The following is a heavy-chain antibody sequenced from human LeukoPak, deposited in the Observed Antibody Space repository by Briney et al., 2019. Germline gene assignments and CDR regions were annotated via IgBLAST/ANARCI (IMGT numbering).Heavy chain of an antibody. J-gene: IGHJ4*02. CDR1: GGTFSSYA. CDR2: IIPIFGTA. CDR3: ATDRGGSRDFDY. D-gene: IGHD2-2*01. Sequence: SVKVSCKASGGTFSSYAISWVRQAPGQGLEWVGGIIPIFGTANYAQKFQGRVTMTEDTSTDTAYMELSSLRSEDTAVYYCATDRGGSRDFDYWGQGTLVTVSS. V-gene: IGHV1-69*06.